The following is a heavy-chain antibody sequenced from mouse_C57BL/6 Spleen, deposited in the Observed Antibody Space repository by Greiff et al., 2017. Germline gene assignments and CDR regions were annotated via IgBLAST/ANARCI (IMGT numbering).Heavy chain of an antibody. CDR2: IDPETGGT. J-gene: IGHJ4*01. V-gene: IGHV1-15*01. CDR3: TRTMDY. Sequence: QVHVKQSGAELVRPGASVTLSCTASGYTFTDYEMHWVKQTPVHGLEWIGAIDPETGGTAYNQKFKGKAILTADKSSSTAYMELRSLTSEDSAVYYCTRTMDYWGQGTSVTVSS. CDR1: GYTFTDYE.